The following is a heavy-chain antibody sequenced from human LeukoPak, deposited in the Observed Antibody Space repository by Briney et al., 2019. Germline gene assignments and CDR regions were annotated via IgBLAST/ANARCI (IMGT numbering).Heavy chain of an antibody. Sequence: GGSLRLSCAASGFTFSSYAMHWVRQSPGKGLEWVAVISYDGLYKYSADSVQDRFNISRDNSKNTLYLQMNSLRREDTALYYCAKGEVAVVAASPEYWGQGTLVTVSS. CDR1: GFTFSSYA. CDR2: ISYDGLYK. D-gene: IGHD2-15*01. V-gene: IGHV3-30*18. CDR3: AKGEVAVVAASPEY. J-gene: IGHJ4*02.